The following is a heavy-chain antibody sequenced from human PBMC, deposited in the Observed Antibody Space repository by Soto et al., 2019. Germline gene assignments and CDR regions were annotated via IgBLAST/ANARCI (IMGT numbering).Heavy chain of an antibody. J-gene: IGHJ6*03. V-gene: IGHV3-7*02. D-gene: IGHD3-3*01. Sequence: GGSLRLSCAASGFTFSSYWMSWVRQAPGKGLEWVANIKQDGSEKYYVDSVKGRFTISRDNAKNSLYLQMNSLRAEDTAVYYCARVLEWLVYRGSYYYMDVWGKGTTVTVSS. CDR2: IKQDGSEK. CDR1: GFTFSSYW. CDR3: ARVLEWLVYRGSYYYMDV.